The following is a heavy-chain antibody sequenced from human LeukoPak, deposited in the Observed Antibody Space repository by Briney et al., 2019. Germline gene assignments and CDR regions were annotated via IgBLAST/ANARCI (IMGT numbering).Heavy chain of an antibody. Sequence: GGSLRLSCAASGFTVSSNYMSWVRQAPGKGLEWVSVIYSGGSTYYADSVKGRFTISRDNSKNTLYLQMNSLRDEDTAVYYCARVAAGYSVNYFDYWGQGTLVTVSS. CDR1: GFTVSSNY. V-gene: IGHV3-53*01. CDR3: ARVAAGYSVNYFDY. D-gene: IGHD4-23*01. CDR2: IYSGGST. J-gene: IGHJ4*02.